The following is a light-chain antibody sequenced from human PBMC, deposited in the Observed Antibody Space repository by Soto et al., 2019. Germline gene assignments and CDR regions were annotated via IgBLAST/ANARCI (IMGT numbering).Light chain of an antibody. CDR1: QSVSSSY. Sequence: EIVMTQSPATLSVSPGERVTLSCRASQSVSSSYLAWYQQKPGQAPRLLIYGASSRATGILDRFSGSGSGTDFTLTISRLEPEDFAVYYCQQYGSSPTFGQGTRLEIK. J-gene: IGKJ5*01. CDR2: GAS. CDR3: QQYGSSPT. V-gene: IGKV3-20*01.